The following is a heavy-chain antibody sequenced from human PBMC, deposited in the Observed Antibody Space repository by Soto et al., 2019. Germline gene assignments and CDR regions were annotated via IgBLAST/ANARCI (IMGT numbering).Heavy chain of an antibody. CDR3: ARDSYYDFWSGYGHYYYYYMDV. Sequence: GGSLRLSCAASGFTFRSYGVHWVRQAPGKGLEGGAVIWYDGSNKYYADSVKGRFTISRDDSKNTLYLQMNSLRAEDTAVYYCARDSYYDFWSGYGHYYYYYMDVWGKGTTVTVS. CDR1: GFTFRSYG. D-gene: IGHD3-3*01. J-gene: IGHJ6*03. V-gene: IGHV3-33*01. CDR2: IWYDGSNK.